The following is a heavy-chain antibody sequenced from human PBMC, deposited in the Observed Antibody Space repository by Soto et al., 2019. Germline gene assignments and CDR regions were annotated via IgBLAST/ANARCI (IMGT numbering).Heavy chain of an antibody. Sequence: QVQLVQSGAEVKKPGSSVKVCCKASRGTFSSDSFSWVRQAPGQGLEWMGGIIPMFDTPIYAQKFQDRVTITADESTSTAYMQLSSLRSGDTPVYYCARSGGLDRDFNYWGQGSLVTVSS. V-gene: IGHV1-69*12. CDR1: RGTFSSDS. CDR3: ARSGGLDRDFNY. J-gene: IGHJ4*02. D-gene: IGHD2-15*01. CDR2: IIPMFDTP.